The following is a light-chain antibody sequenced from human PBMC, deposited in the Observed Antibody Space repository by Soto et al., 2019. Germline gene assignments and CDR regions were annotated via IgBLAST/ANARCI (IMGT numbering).Light chain of an antibody. CDR1: QTISSN. CDR2: GAS. CDR3: QQYDDWLRT. Sequence: EIVMTQSPATLSVSPGERATLSCRASQTISSNFAWYQQKPGQPPRLLIYGASTRATGVPARFSGSGSGTEFNLTISSLQSEDFAVYFCQQYDDWLRTFGQGTKVDIK. V-gene: IGKV3D-15*01. J-gene: IGKJ1*01.